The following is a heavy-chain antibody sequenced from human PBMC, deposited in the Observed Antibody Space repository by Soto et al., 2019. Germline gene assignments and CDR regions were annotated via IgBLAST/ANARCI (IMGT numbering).Heavy chain of an antibody. CDR2: IYYSGST. CDR3: ARPYYYDSSGANDAFDI. CDR1: GGSISSGGYY. Sequence: PSETLSLTCTVSGGSISSGGYYWSWIRQHPGKGLEWIGYIYYSGSTYYNPSLKSRVTISVDTSKNQFSLKLSSVTAADTAVYYCARPYYYDSSGANDAFDIWGQGTMVTVSS. J-gene: IGHJ3*02. V-gene: IGHV4-31*03. D-gene: IGHD3-22*01.